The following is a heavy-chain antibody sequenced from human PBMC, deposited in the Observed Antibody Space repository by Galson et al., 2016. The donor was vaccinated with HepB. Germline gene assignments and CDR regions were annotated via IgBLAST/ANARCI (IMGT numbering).Heavy chain of an antibody. D-gene: IGHD3-16*02. CDR3: ARWAYQSGNYRALDY. CDR1: GFTFSTYA. V-gene: IGHV3-23*01. Sequence: SLRLSCAASGFTFSTYAMDWVRQAPGKGPEWVSAINGNGGSTYYTDSVKGRFTISRDNSKNTLYLQINRLRAEDTAVYSCARWAYQSGNYRALDYWGQGTLVTVSS. CDR2: INGNGGST. J-gene: IGHJ4*02.